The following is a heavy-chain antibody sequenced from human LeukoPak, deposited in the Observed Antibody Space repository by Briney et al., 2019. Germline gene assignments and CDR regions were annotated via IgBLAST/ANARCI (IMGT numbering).Heavy chain of an antibody. J-gene: IGHJ3*02. CDR1: GGSISSDYYY. V-gene: IGHV4-30-4*08. CDR2: VYYSGST. D-gene: IGHD2-2*03. CDR3: ARGMEIVVVPATKPASHDAFDI. Sequence: PSETLSLTCTVSGGSISSDYYYWNWIRQPPGKGLEWIGYVYYSGSTYSNPSLRSRVTISLDTSKNQFSLKLSSVTAADTAVYYCARGMEIVVVPATKPASHDAFDIWGQGTMVTVSS.